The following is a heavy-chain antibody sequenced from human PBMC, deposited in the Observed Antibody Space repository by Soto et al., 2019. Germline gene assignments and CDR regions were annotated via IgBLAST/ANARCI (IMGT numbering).Heavy chain of an antibody. CDR2: INPNSGGT. J-gene: IGHJ3*02. CDR1: GYTFTGYY. Sequence: ASVKVSCKASGYTFTGYYMHWVRQAPGQGLEWMGWINPNSGGTNYAQKFQGRVTMTRDTSISTAYKELSRLRSDDTAVYYCAREGATYYYDSTGPHAFDIWGQGTMVTVSS. CDR3: AREGATYYYDSTGPHAFDI. V-gene: IGHV1-2*02. D-gene: IGHD3-22*01.